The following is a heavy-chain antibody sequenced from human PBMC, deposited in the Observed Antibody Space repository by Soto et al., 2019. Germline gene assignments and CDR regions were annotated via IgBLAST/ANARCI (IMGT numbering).Heavy chain of an antibody. D-gene: IGHD3-3*01. CDR3: ARDAPPPELRFLEWHNYDYNGMDV. J-gene: IGHJ6*02. CDR2: ISCYNGKT. V-gene: IGHV1-18*01. CDR1: GYSFTAYG. Sequence: QVQAVQSGDEVKETGASVRVSCKTSGYSFTAYGISWVRQAPGQGLEWMGWISCYNGKTKYAQKVQGRVTMTTDTSTSTAYMEVRSLRFDDTAIYYCARDAPPPELRFLEWHNYDYNGMDVWGQGTTVTVSS.